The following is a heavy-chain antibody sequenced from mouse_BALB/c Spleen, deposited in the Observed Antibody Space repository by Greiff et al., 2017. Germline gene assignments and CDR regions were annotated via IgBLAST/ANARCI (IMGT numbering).Heavy chain of an antibody. V-gene: IGHV1-14*01. D-gene: IGHD4-1*01. J-gene: IGHJ4*01. CDR1: GYTFTSYV. Sequence: VQLKESGPELVKPGASVKMSCKASGYTFTSYVMHWVKQKPGQGLEWIGYINPYNDGTKYNEKFKGKATLTSDKSSSTAYMELSSLTSEDSAVYYCAREGLGQDYYAMDYWGQGTSVTVSS. CDR3: AREGLGQDYYAMDY. CDR2: INPYNDGT.